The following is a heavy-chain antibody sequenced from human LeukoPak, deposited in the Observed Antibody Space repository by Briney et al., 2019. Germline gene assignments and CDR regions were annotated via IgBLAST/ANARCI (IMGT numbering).Heavy chain of an antibody. V-gene: IGHV3-30-3*01. CDR3: ARDYTYYGSGRSSPFDY. D-gene: IGHD3-10*01. Sequence: PGRSLRLSCAASGFTFSSYAMHWVRQAPGKGLEWVAVISYDGSNKYYADSVKGRFTISRDNSKNTLYLQMNSLRAEDTAVYYCARDYTYYGSGRSSPFDYWAREPWSPSPQ. J-gene: IGHJ4*02. CDR2: ISYDGSNK. CDR1: GFTFSSYA.